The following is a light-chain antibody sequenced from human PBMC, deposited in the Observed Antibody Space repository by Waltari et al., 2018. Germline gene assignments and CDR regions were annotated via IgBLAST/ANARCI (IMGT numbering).Light chain of an antibody. J-gene: IGLJ2*01. Sequence: QSALTQPASVSGSPGQSITISCTGSSSDIGGYTYSSWYQPHPGKAPKLIIYEVSSRPSGISTRFSGSKSGNTASLTISGLQLEDEAHYYCSSYTTTSTLLFGGGTKVTVL. CDR3: SSYTTTSTLL. CDR2: EVS. CDR1: SSDIGGYTY. V-gene: IGLV2-14*01.